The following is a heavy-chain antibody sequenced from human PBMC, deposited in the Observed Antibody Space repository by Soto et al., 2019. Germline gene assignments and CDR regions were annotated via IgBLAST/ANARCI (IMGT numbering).Heavy chain of an antibody. Sequence: QVRLQESRPRLVKPSETLSLTCTVSGASIGASYWSWIRQSPGKGLEWMGYIFYSGRTNYSPSLNIRVAMTVDTSKNQVSLPLSSVRAANTAVYYCARVSAVTNLDYWGHGMLVTASS. CDR2: IFYSGRT. CDR3: ARVSAVTNLDY. V-gene: IGHV4-59*01. D-gene: IGHD4-17*01. J-gene: IGHJ4*01. CDR1: GASIGASY.